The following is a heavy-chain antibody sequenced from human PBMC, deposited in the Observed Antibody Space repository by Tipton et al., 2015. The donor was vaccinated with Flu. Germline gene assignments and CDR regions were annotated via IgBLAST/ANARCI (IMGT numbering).Heavy chain of an antibody. CDR1: GDSIGSNYF. CDR3: ATDYAKTDAFDI. J-gene: IGHJ3*02. CDR2: IHRSGNT. V-gene: IGHV4-38-2*01. D-gene: IGHD4-17*01. Sequence: LRLSCSVSGDSIGSNYFWGWIRQPPGKGLEWIANIHRSGNTYHNPSLKSRVTISVDTSKNQFSLEMTSVTAADTAVYYCATDYAKTDAFDIWGHGTMVTVSS.